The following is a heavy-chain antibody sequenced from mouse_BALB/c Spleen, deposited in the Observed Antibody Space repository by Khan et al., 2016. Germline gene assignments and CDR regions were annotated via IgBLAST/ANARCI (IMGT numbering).Heavy chain of an antibody. V-gene: IGHV4-1*02. D-gene: IGHD1-1*01. CDR1: GFDCRRYW. CDR2: INPDSRTI. CDR3: TSAGYYGYLAY. Sequence: EVQLQESGGGLVQPGGSLKLSCAASGFDCRRYWMSWVRQAPGKGLEWIGEINPDSRTINYTPSLKDKFTISRDTAKNTLYLQMSKVRSEDTALYYCTSAGYYGYLAYWGQGTLVSVSA. J-gene: IGHJ3*01.